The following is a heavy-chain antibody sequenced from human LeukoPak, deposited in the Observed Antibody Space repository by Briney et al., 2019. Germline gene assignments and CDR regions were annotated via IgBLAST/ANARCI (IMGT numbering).Heavy chain of an antibody. CDR2: ISSYNGKT. D-gene: IGHD6-19*01. CDR3: ASGDFSSGWYSFDY. J-gene: IGHJ4*02. CDR1: GYTFTMNG. V-gene: IGHV1-18*01. Sequence: ASVKVSCKASGYTFTMNGISWVRQAPGQGLEWMGWISSYNGKTNYAQKLQGRVTMTTDTSTSTAYMELRSLRSDDTAVYYCASGDFSSGWYSFDYWGQGTLVTVSS.